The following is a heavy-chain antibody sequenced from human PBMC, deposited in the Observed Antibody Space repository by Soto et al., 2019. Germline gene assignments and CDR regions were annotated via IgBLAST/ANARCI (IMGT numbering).Heavy chain of an antibody. J-gene: IGHJ4*02. D-gene: IGHD1-26*01. CDR1: GYTFTGHY. V-gene: IGHV1-2*02. Sequence: ASVKVSCKASGYTFTGHYIHWVRQAPEQGPEWMGEIGPESGATRYAQKFQGRVTMTMDTSITTVYMELNNLRPDDTAVYYCGRGRSGQIVVFYWGQGNPVTVSS. CDR3: GRGRSGQIVVFY. CDR2: IGPESGAT.